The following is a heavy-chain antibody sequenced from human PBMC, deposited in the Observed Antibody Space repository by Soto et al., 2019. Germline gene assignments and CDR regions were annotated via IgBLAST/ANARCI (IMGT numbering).Heavy chain of an antibody. CDR2: INPSGGST. V-gene: IGHV1-46*01. D-gene: IGHD1-26*01. CDR3: ARDHNTNYYGMDV. Sequence: QVQLVQSGAEVKKPGASVKVSCKASGYTFTSYYMHWVRQAPGQGLEWMGIINPSGGSTSYAQKFQGRVTMTRDTSTSTVYMELSSLRSEDTAVYYCARDHNTNYYGMDVWGQGTTVTVS. CDR1: GYTFTSYY. J-gene: IGHJ6*02.